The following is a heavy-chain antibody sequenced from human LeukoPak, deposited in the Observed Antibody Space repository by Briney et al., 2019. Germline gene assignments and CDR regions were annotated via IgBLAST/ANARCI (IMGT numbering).Heavy chain of an antibody. V-gene: IGHV4-4*02. CDR3: ARRGGGYQNWFDP. J-gene: IGHJ5*02. CDR2: IYHSGST. Sequence: PSGTLSLTCAVSGGSISSSNWWSWVRQPPGKGLDGIGEIYHSGSTNYNPSLKSRVTISVAKSKNQFSLKLSSVTAADTAVYYCARRGGGYQNWFDPWGQGTLVTVSS. CDR1: GGSISSSNW. D-gene: IGHD1-26*01.